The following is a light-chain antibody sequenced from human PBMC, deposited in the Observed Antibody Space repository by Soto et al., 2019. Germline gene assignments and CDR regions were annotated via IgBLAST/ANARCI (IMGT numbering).Light chain of an antibody. V-gene: IGKV1-39*01. J-gene: IGKJ2*01. CDR3: QHSYTYPYT. CDR1: QSIGKY. Sequence: DIQMTQSPSSLSASVGDRVTITCRASQSIGKYLNWYQQKPGKAPKLLIYAASSLQSGVPSSFSGSGSGTDFTLTISSLQPEDFASYYCQHSYTYPYTFGQGTNLEIK. CDR2: AAS.